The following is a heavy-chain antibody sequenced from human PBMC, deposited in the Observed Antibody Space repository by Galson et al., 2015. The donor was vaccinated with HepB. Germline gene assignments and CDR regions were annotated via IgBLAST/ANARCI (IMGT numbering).Heavy chain of an antibody. Sequence: SVKVSCKASGYTFTGYYMHWVRQAPGQGLEWMGWINPNSGGTNYAQKFQGRVTMTRDTSISTAYMELSRLRSDDTAVYYCASSPIQYYYDSSGSEEPFDYWGQGTLVTVSS. J-gene: IGHJ4*02. CDR1: GYTFTGYY. D-gene: IGHD3-22*01. CDR3: ASSPIQYYYDSSGSEEPFDY. CDR2: INPNSGGT. V-gene: IGHV1-2*02.